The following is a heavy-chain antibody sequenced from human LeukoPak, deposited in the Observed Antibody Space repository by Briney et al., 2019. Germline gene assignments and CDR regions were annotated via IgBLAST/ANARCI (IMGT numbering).Heavy chain of an antibody. CDR1: GYTFTSYD. V-gene: IGHV1-8*01. D-gene: IGHD3-10*01. CDR3: ARFKMVRGVIINDY. Sequence: ASVKVSCKASGYTFTSYDINWVRQAPGQGLEWMGWMNPKSGNTGYAQKFQGRVTMTRNTSISTAYMELSSLRSEDTAVYYCARFKMVRGVIINDYWGQGTLVTVSS. CDR2: MNPKSGNT. J-gene: IGHJ4*02.